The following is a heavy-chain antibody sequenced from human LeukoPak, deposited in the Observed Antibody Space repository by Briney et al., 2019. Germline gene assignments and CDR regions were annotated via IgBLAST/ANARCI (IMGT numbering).Heavy chain of an antibody. CDR1: GYTFTGYY. CDR2: INPNSGGT. Sequence: ASVKVSCKASGYTFTGYYMHWVRQAPGQGLEWMGRINPNSGGTNYAQKFQGRVTMTRDTSISTAYMELSRLRSDDTAVYYCARVFDEDTAQIRFDYWGQGTLVTVSS. J-gene: IGHJ4*02. V-gene: IGHV1-2*06. D-gene: IGHD5-18*01. CDR3: ARVFDEDTAQIRFDY.